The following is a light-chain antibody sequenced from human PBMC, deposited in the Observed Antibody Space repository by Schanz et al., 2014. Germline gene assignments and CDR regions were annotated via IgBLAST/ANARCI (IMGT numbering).Light chain of an antibody. Sequence: QSALTQPPSASGSPGQSVTISCTGTSSDVGGYNYVAWYQQHPGKAPKLMISDVTRRPSGVPDRFSGSKSDNTASLTVSGLQAEDEADYYCSSFTSSSTVVFGGGTKLTVL. CDR3: SSFTSSSTVV. J-gene: IGLJ2*01. V-gene: IGLV2-8*01. CDR2: DVT. CDR1: SSDVGGYNY.